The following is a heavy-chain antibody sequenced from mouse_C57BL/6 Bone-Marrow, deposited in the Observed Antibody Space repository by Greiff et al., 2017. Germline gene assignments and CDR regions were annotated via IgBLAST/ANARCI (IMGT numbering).Heavy chain of an antibody. V-gene: IGHV1-81*01. CDR2: IYPRSGNT. J-gene: IGHJ4*01. CDR1: GYTFTSYG. CDR3: ASARYYYGSSPWAMDY. D-gene: IGHD1-1*01. Sequence: VQLQQSGAELVRPGASVKLSCKASGYTFTSYGISWVKQRTGQGLEWIGEIYPRSGNTYYNEKFKGKATLTADKSSSTAYMELRSLTSEDSAVYFCASARYYYGSSPWAMDYWGQGTSVTVSS.